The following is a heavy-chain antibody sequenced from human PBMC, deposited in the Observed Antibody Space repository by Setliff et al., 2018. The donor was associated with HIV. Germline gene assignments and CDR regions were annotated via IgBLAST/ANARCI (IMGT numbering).Heavy chain of an antibody. V-gene: IGHV1-69*06. D-gene: IGHD3-22*01. CDR1: GGTFSSYA. CDR3: ARHDSGGYYSLDY. CDR2: IIPMFGTA. Sequence: ASVKVSCKASGGTFSSYAISWVRQAPGQGLEWMGGIIPMFGTANYAQKFQGRVTITADKSTSTAYMELSSLRSEDTAVYYCARHDSGGYYSLDYWGQGTLVTVSS. J-gene: IGHJ4*02.